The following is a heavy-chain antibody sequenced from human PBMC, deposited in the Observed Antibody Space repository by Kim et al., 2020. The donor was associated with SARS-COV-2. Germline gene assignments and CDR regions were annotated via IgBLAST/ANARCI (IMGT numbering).Heavy chain of an antibody. Sequence: GESLKISCKVSGYKSTSYWINWVRQMPGKGLEWMGRIDVSDSETNYSPSFQGHVSISADKSIRTAFLQWSNVKATDSATFYCAGQEAYENWFDPWGQGTLVTVSS. CDR3: AGQEAYENWFDP. CDR1: GYKSTSYW. CDR2: IDVSDSET. D-gene: IGHD5-12*01. V-gene: IGHV5-10-1*01. J-gene: IGHJ5*02.